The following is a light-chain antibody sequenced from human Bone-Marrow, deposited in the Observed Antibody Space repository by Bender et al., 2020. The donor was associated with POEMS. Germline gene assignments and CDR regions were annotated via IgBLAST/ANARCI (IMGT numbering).Light chain of an antibody. CDR3: SSWDDSLSGWV. Sequence: QSVLTQPPSASGTPGQSVTISCSGSASNIGTNTVNWYQHLPGTAPRLVVYSNYQRPSGVPARFSGSKSGSSASLAISDIQSEDEGDYYCSSWDDSLSGWVFGGGTKLTVL. J-gene: IGLJ3*02. V-gene: IGLV1-44*01. CDR2: SNY. CDR1: ASNIGTNT.